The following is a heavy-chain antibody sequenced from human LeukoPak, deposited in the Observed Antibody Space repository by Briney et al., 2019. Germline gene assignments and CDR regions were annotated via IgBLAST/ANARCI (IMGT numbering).Heavy chain of an antibody. CDR3: AKGGCRGTCNPLAY. CDR2: SGDSDGST. V-gene: IGHV3-23*01. Sequence: PGGSLRLSCAASGFTSSGSGMSWVRQAPGKGLEWISSSGDSDGSTYYADSLKGRFTISRDNSKNTLYLQMNNLRAEDTAVYYCAKGGCRGTCNPLAYWGQGALVTVSP. CDR1: GFTSSGSG. J-gene: IGHJ4*02. D-gene: IGHD2-15*01.